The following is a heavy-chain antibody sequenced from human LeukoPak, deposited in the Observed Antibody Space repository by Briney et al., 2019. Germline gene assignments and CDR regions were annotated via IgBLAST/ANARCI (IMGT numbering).Heavy chain of an antibody. CDR1: GNTFTGYY. J-gene: IGHJ5*01. CDR3: ARGPLRTGTYGDS. Sequence: VASVKVSCKASGNTFTGYYIHWVRQAPGQGLEWMGWTNLNSGGAHFQEKFQGRVIMTRDTSISTAYMELNTLTSDDTGVYYCARGPLRTGTYGDSWGQGTLVTVSS. D-gene: IGHD1-26*01. CDR2: TNLNSGGA. V-gene: IGHV1-2*02.